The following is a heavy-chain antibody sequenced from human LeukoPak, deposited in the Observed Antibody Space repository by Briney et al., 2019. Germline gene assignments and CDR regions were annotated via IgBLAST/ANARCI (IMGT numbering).Heavy chain of an antibody. Sequence: PGGSLRLSCVASGFTFSNYGMSWVRQAPGKGLEWVSSISSSSSYIYYADSVKGRFTISRDNTKNSLYLQMNSLRPEDTALYYCAKDQGYSGYDHGLFDYWGQGTLVTVSS. CDR2: ISSSSSYI. CDR1: GFTFSNYG. J-gene: IGHJ4*02. D-gene: IGHD5-12*01. V-gene: IGHV3-21*04. CDR3: AKDQGYSGYDHGLFDY.